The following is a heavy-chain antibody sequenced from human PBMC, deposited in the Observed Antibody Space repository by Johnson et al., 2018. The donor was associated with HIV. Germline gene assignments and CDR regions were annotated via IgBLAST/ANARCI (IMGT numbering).Heavy chain of an antibody. D-gene: IGHD6-19*01. CDR3: AKDEQWLNGAFDI. Sequence: VQLVESGGGLVKPGGSLRLSCAASGFTFSNAWMSWVRQAPGKGLEWVGRIKSKTDGGTTDYAAPVKGRFTISRDNSENTLYLQMNSMRAEDTAVYYCAKDEQWLNGAFDIWGQGTMVTVSS. CDR1: GFTFSNAW. J-gene: IGHJ3*02. V-gene: IGHV3-15*01. CDR2: IKSKTDGGTT.